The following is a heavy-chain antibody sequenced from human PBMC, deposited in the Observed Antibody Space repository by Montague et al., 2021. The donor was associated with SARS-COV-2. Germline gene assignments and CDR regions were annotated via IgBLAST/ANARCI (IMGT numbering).Heavy chain of an antibody. J-gene: IGHJ6*02. CDR3: ASDPYYYGSWSEYKKSYYDGIDV. CDR1: GGSISSGDYY. D-gene: IGHD3-10*01. Sequence: TLSLTSTVSGGSISSGDYYWSWIRQPTGKGLEWIEYIYYSGSTYYXPYLKSRVTISVDTSKNQFTLKLRSVTAADTAVYYCASDPYYYGSWSEYKKSYYDGIDVWGQGTTVTVSS. V-gene: IGHV4-30-4*08. CDR2: IYYSGST.